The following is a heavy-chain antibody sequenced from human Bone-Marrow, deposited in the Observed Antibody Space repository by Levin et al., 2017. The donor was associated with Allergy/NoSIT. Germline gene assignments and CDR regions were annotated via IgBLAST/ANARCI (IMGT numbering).Heavy chain of an antibody. V-gene: IGHV3-9*01. D-gene: IGHD2-2*01. Sequence: LSLTCVASGFTFADYTIHWVRQGPGKGLEWVSSISWNSGSIGYADSVKGRFTISRDNAKNSLYLQMNSLRPEDTALYYCAKLWGYCGSASCFRGLDYWGQGTLVTVSS. CDR1: GFTFADYT. CDR2: ISWNSGSI. CDR3: AKLWGYCGSASCFRGLDY. J-gene: IGHJ4*02.